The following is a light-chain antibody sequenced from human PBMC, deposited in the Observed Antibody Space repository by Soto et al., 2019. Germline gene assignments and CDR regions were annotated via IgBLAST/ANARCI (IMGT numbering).Light chain of an antibody. CDR1: TSNIGAGYE. V-gene: IGLV1-40*01. CDR3: QSFDSSLGGSGV. Sequence: QSVLTQPPSVSGAPGQRVTISCTGSTSNIGAGYEVHWYQQVPGTAPKLLVSGHNNRPAEVPDRFFGSKSGTSASLTITGLLAEDEADYYCQSFDSSLGGSGVFGGGTQLTVL. CDR2: GHN. J-gene: IGLJ3*02.